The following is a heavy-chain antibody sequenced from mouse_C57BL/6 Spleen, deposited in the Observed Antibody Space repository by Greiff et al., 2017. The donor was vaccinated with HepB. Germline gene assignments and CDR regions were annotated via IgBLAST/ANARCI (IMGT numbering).Heavy chain of an antibody. D-gene: IGHD2-2*01. CDR1: GFTFSSYA. CDR3: TRAGSYGYHNYYAMDY. CDR2: ISSGGDYI. V-gene: IGHV5-9-1*02. J-gene: IGHJ4*01. Sequence: EVQRVESGEGLVKPGGSLKLSCAASGFTFSSYAMSWVRQTPEKRLEWVAYISSGGDYIYYADTVKGRFTISRDNARNTLYLQMSSLKSEDTAMYYCTRAGSYGYHNYYAMDYWGQGTSVTVSS.